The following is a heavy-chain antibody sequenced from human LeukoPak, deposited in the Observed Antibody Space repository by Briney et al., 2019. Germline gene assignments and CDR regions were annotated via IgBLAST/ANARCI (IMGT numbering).Heavy chain of an antibody. CDR3: AKVPGGRYFDWLLSFPVDY. V-gene: IGHV3-30*18. CDR1: GFTFSSYG. CDR2: ISYDGSNK. D-gene: IGHD3-9*01. J-gene: IGHJ4*02. Sequence: RGSLRLSCAASGFTFSSYGMHWVRQAPGKGLEWVAVISYDGSNKYYADSVKGRFTISRDNSKNTLYLQMNSLRAEDTAVYYCAKVPGGRYFDWLLSFPVDYWGQGTLVTVSS.